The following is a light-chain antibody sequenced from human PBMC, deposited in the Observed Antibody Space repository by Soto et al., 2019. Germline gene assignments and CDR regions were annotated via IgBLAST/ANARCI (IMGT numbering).Light chain of an antibody. Sequence: QSVLTQPPSASGTPGQRVIITCSGGTSNVERNYVYWYQHLPGTAPKLLIYRDHQRPSGVPDRFSASKSGISASLAISGLRSEDEADYYCAVWDDKLNGLFGGGTKRTVL. V-gene: IGLV1-47*01. CDR3: AVWDDKLNGL. CDR1: TSNVERNY. CDR2: RDH. J-gene: IGLJ3*02.